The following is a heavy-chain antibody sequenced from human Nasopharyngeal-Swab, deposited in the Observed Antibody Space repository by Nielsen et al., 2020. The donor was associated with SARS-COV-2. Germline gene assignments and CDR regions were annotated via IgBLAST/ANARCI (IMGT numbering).Heavy chain of an antibody. CDR3: AREMADYYYYGMDV. D-gene: IGHD5-24*01. CDR1: GYTFTSYG. Sequence: ASVKVSCKASGYTFTSYGISWVRQAPGQGLEWMGWTSAYNGNTNYAQKLQGRVTMTTDTSTSTAYMELRSLRSDDTAVYYCAREMADYYYYGMDVWGQGTTVTVSS. CDR2: TSAYNGNT. V-gene: IGHV1-18*04. J-gene: IGHJ6*02.